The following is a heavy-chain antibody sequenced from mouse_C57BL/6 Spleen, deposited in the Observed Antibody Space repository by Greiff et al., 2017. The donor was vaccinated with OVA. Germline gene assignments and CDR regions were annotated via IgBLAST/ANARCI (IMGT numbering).Heavy chain of an antibody. J-gene: IGHJ2*01. Sequence: ESGPGLVKPSQSLSLTCSVTGYSITSGYYWNWIRQFPGNKLEWMGYISYDGSNNYNPSLKNRISITRDTSKNQFFLKLNSVTTEDTATYYCAREDYGSSLVYWGQGTTLTVSS. CDR1: GYSITSGYY. D-gene: IGHD1-1*01. CDR3: AREDYGSSLVY. CDR2: ISYDGSN. V-gene: IGHV3-6*01.